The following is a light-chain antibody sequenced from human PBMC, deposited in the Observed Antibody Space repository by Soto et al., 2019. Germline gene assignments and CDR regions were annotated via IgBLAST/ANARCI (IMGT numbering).Light chain of an antibody. CDR2: DAS. V-gene: IGKV1-5*01. CDR1: QTISSG. CDR3: QQYKSYKT. Sequence: DIPMTQSPSTLSASVGDRVTITCRASQTISSGLAWYQQKPGKAPKVLIYDASTLESGVPSRFSGSGSGTKFTLTISSLQPDNFATYNSQQYKSYKTFGQGTKVDIK. J-gene: IGKJ1*01.